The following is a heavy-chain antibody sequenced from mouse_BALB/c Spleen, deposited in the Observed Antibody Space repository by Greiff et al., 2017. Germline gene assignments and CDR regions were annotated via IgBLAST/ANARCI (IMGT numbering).Heavy chain of an antibody. V-gene: IGHV3-8*02. CDR1: GDSITSGY. D-gene: IGHD2-3*01. CDR2: ISSSGST. CDR3: AADGYYGFAY. J-gene: IGHJ3*01. Sequence: EVKLMESGPSLVKPSQTLSLTCSVTGDSITSGYWNWIRKFPGNKLEYMGYISSSGSTYYNPSLISRISITRDTSKNQYSLQLNSVTTEDTATYYFAADGYYGFAYWGQGTLVTVSA.